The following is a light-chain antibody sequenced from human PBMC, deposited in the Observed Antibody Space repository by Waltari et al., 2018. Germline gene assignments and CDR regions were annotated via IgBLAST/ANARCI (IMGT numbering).Light chain of an antibody. V-gene: IGKV1-27*01. Sequence: DIQMTQSPSSLSASVGDRVTITCRASQGISTYLAWFQQKPGKVPKLLIYDAHTLESGVPSRFSGGGSETNFTLTISGLQPEDVATYYCQKYNSAPLTFGPGTKVDIK. CDR1: QGISTY. CDR3: QKYNSAPLT. CDR2: DAH. J-gene: IGKJ3*01.